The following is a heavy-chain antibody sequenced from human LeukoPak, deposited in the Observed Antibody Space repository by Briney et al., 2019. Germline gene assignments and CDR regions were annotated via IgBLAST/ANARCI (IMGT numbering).Heavy chain of an antibody. Sequence: GGSLRLSCAASGLTFTTYWMHWVSKAPGKGLVWVSHINSDGSITSYADSVKGRFTISRDNAKNTLYLQMNSLRAEDTAVYYCARDAVDTANAVWGQGTTVTVSS. D-gene: IGHD5-18*01. CDR2: INSDGSIT. CDR3: ARDAVDTANAV. J-gene: IGHJ6*02. V-gene: IGHV3-74*01. CDR1: GLTFTTYW.